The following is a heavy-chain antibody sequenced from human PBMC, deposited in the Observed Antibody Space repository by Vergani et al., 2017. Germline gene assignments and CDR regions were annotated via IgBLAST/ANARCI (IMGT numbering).Heavy chain of an antibody. CDR1: GYTFTGYY. V-gene: IGHV1-2*02. CDR3: ARIPYGYEYMGVHRRHYFDY. CDR2: INPNSGGT. Sequence: QVQLVQSGAEVKKPGASVKVSCKASGYTFTGYYMHWVRQAPGQGLEWMGWINPNSGGTNYAQKFQGRVTMTRDTSIRTAYMELSRLRSDDTAVYYCARIPYGYEYMGVHRRHYFDYWGQGTLVTVSS. J-gene: IGHJ4*02. D-gene: IGHD5-12*01.